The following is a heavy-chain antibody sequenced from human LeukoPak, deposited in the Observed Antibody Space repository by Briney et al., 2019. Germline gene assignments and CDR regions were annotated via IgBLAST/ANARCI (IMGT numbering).Heavy chain of an antibody. CDR2: ISAYNGNT. V-gene: IGHV1-18*01. D-gene: IGHD6-19*01. CDR3: ATLPLAVAGKRYYYYYMDV. Sequence: ASVKVSCKSSGYTFTTYGITWVRQAPGQGLEWMGWISAYNGNTNYAQKLQGRVTMITDTSTSTAYMELRSLRSDDTAVYYCATLPLAVAGKRYYYYYMDVWGKGTTVTVSS. J-gene: IGHJ6*03. CDR1: GYTFTTYG.